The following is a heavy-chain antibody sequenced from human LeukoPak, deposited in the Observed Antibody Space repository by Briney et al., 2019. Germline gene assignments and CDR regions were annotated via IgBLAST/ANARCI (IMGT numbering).Heavy chain of an antibody. J-gene: IGHJ4*02. CDR3: ARGADQNPDVLRYFDWLFFFDY. V-gene: IGHV4-30-4*01. CDR1: GGSISSGDYY. Sequence: SETLSLTCTVSGGSISSGDYYWSWIRQPPGKGLEWIGYIYYSGSTYYSPSLKSRVTISVDTSKNQFSLKLRSVTAADTAVYYCARGADQNPDVLRYFDWLFFFDYWGQGTLVTVSS. D-gene: IGHD3-9*01. CDR2: IYYSGST.